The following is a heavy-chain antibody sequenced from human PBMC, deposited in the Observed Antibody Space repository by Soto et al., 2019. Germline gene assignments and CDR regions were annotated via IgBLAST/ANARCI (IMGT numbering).Heavy chain of an antibody. CDR1: GFTLSRHT. J-gene: IGHJ3*02. V-gene: IGHV3-21*01. CDR2: IGSRTSDI. D-gene: IGHD3-9*01. Sequence: GGSLRLSCAASGFTLSRHTMNWVRQAPGKGLEWVSSIGSRTSDIYYADSVKGRFTISRDNAENSLYLDLTRLRAEDTAVYFCVRDYYDTSGYPNTFDMWGQGTMVTVSS. CDR3: VRDYYDTSGYPNTFDM.